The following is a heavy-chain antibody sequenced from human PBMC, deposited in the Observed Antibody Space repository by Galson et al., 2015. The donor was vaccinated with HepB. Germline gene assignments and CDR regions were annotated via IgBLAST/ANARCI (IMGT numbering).Heavy chain of an antibody. Sequence: SVKVSCKASGGTFSSYTISWVRQAPGQGLEWMGRIIPILGIANYAQKFQGRVTITADKSTSTAYMELSSLRSEDTAVYYCATSESGFMIVVVKGGWDAFDIWGQGTMVTVSS. CDR2: IIPILGIA. J-gene: IGHJ3*02. CDR3: ATSESGFMIVVVKGGWDAFDI. CDR1: GGTFSSYT. V-gene: IGHV1-69*02. D-gene: IGHD3-22*01.